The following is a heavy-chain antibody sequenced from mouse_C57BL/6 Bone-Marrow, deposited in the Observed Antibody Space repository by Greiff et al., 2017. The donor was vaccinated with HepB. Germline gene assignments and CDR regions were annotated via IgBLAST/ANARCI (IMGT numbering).Heavy chain of an antibody. CDR3: ARKRDYGYDGGYAMDY. J-gene: IGHJ4*01. CDR2: IWSGGST. CDR1: GFSLTSYG. V-gene: IGHV2-2*01. D-gene: IGHD2-2*01. Sequence: QVQLQQSGPGLVQPSQSLSITCTVSGFSLTSYGVHWVRQSPGKGLEWLGVIWSGGSTDYNAAFISRLSISKDNSKSQVFFKMNSLQADDTAIYYCARKRDYGYDGGYAMDYWGQGTSVTVSS.